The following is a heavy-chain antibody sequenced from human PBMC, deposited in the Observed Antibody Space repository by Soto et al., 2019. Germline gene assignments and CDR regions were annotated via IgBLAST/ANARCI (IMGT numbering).Heavy chain of an antibody. J-gene: IGHJ6*02. D-gene: IGHD6-13*01. CDR2: IIPIFGTA. Sequence: QVQLVQSGAEVKKPGSSVKVSCKASGGTFSSYAISWVRQAPEQGLEWMGGIIPIFGTANYAQKFQGRVTITADESTSTAYMELSSLRSEDTAVYYCARVRAYSSSWYDVYYYYGMDVWGQGTTVTVSS. V-gene: IGHV1-69*01. CDR3: ARVRAYSSSWYDVYYYYGMDV. CDR1: GGTFSSYA.